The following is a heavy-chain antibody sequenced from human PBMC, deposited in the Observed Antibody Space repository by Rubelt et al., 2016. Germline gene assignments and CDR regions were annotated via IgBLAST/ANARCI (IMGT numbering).Heavy chain of an antibody. D-gene: IGHD2-2*01. CDR3: AKESPYCSGTNCRQYYFDY. V-gene: IGHV3-23*01. Sequence: GKGLEWVSDISGSGLTTYYADSVKGRFTISRDNSKNTLYLQMNSLRAEDTAIYYCAKESPYCSGTNCRQYYFDYWGQGNLVTVSS. J-gene: IGHJ4*02. CDR2: ISGSGLTT.